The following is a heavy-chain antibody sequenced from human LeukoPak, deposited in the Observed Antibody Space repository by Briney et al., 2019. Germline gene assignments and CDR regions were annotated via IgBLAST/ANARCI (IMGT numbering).Heavy chain of an antibody. CDR1: GFTFSSYE. D-gene: IGHD3-22*01. V-gene: IGHV3-48*03. Sequence: GGSLRLSCAASGFTFSSYEMNWVRQAPGKGLEWVSYISSSGSTIYYADSVKGRFTISRDNAKNSLYLQMNSPRAEDTAVYYCARLDYDSSGYYYGFDPWGQGTLVTVSS. CDR3: ARLDYDSSGYYYGFDP. J-gene: IGHJ5*02. CDR2: ISSSGSTI.